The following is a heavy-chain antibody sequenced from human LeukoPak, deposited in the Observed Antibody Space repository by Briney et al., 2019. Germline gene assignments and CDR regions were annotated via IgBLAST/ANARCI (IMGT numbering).Heavy chain of an antibody. D-gene: IGHD3-22*01. V-gene: IGHV3-30*01. J-gene: IGHJ1*01. CDR3: AATVRHYSDSGGQLHH. CDR1: GVTFSTYD. CDR2: ISYDGSDK. Sequence: GGSLRLSCAASGVTFSTYDMHRVRQAPGKGLEWVAVISYDGSDKFYADSVKGRFTISRDNSRNTLFLQTNSLRAEDTAVYFCAATVRHYSDSGGQLHHWGQGTLVTVSS.